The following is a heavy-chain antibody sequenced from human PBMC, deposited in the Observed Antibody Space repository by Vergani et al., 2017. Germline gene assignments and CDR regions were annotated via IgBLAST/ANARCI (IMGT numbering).Heavy chain of an antibody. Sequence: QVQLVQSGSEVRKPGASVKVSCQVSGYSLTELTIHWVRQAPGKGLEWMGGFDPEHGEVTFAHHIQGRVTMTEDRSTDTAYMELSSLRPEDTALYYFAIVTDYYYSSGSYLDYWGQGTLVTVSS. J-gene: IGHJ4*02. CDR3: AIVTDYYYSSGSYLDY. CDR2: FDPEHGEV. D-gene: IGHD3-22*01. V-gene: IGHV1-24*01. CDR1: GYSLTELT.